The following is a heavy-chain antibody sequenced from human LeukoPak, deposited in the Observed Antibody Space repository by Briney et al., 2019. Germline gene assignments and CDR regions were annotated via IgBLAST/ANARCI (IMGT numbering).Heavy chain of an antibody. J-gene: IGHJ5*02. V-gene: IGHV4-4*02. CDR2: IYHSGST. CDR3: ARRRNSSGWWGWFDP. CDR1: GGSISSGNW. D-gene: IGHD6-19*01. Sequence: PSETLSLTCAVSGGSISSGNWWSWVRQPPGKGLEWIGEIYHSGSTNYNPSLKSRVTMSVDKSKNQFSLKLSSVTAADTAVYYCARRRNSSGWWGWFDPWGQGTLVTVSS.